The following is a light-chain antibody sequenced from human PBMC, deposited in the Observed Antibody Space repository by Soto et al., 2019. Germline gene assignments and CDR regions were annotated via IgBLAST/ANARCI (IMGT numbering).Light chain of an antibody. J-gene: IGLJ1*01. CDR1: STDIGGYDY. CDR2: EVS. V-gene: IGLV2-14*01. Sequence: QSVLTQPASVSGSPGQSITISCTGTSTDIGGYDYVSWYQHHPSKAPKLLIYEVSNRPLGVSNRFAGSKSDNTASLTISGLQTEDEADYYCRSYTETYSFVFGTGTKVIV. CDR3: RSYTETYSFV.